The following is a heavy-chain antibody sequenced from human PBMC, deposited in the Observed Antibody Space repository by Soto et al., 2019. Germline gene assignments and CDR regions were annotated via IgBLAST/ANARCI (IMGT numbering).Heavy chain of an antibody. CDR3: ASDLSGRADV. D-gene: IGHD3-10*01. V-gene: IGHV3-74*01. J-gene: IGHJ6*02. CDR2: MNEDGGTT. CDR1: GFTFSSYW. Sequence: GGSLRLSCAASGFTFSSYWMHWVRQAPGKGLVWVSRMNEDGGTTDYADSVKGRFTISRDNAKNTLYLQMNSLRVEDTAVYYCASDLSGRADVWGQGTTVTVFS.